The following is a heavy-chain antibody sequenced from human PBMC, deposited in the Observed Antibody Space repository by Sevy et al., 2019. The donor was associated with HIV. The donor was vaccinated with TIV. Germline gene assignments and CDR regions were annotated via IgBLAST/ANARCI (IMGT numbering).Heavy chain of an antibody. J-gene: IGHJ6*02. CDR3: AKDAYSSSWYGLYYYYYGMDV. CDR2: ISYDGSNK. CDR1: GFTFSSYG. Sequence: GGSLRLSCAASGFTFSSYGMHWVRQAPGKGLEWVAVISYDGSNKYYADSVKGRFTISRDNSKNTRYLQMNSLRAEDTAVYYCAKDAYSSSWYGLYYYYYGMDVWGQGTTVTVSS. D-gene: IGHD6-13*01. V-gene: IGHV3-30*18.